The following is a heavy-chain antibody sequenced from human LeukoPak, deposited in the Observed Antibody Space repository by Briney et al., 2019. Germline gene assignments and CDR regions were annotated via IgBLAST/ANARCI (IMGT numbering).Heavy chain of an antibody. Sequence: SETLSLTCTVSGGSISSYYWSWIRQPAGKGLEWIGRIYTSGSTNYNPSLKSRVTMSVDTSKNQFSLKLSSVTAADTAVYYCARVGGTYYDILTGYLTWYYFDYWGQGTLVTVCS. CDR2: IYTSGST. CDR1: GGSISSYY. J-gene: IGHJ4*02. CDR3: ARVGGTYYDILTGYLTWYYFDY. V-gene: IGHV4-4*07. D-gene: IGHD3-9*01.